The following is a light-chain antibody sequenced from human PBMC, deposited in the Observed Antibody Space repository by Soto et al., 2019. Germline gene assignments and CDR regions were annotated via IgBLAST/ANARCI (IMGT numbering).Light chain of an antibody. CDR2: QAS. Sequence: DIQMTQSPSTLSASVGDRVTITCRASQTINNRLAWYQLKPGKAPKLLIYQASTLETGAPSRFSGGGSGTEFTLTISSLQPADFATYSCQQYENYYTFGQGTKVDI. J-gene: IGKJ1*01. CDR1: QTINNR. V-gene: IGKV1-5*03. CDR3: QQYENYYT.